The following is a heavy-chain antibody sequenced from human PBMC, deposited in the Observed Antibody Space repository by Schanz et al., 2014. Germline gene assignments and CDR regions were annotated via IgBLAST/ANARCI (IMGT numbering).Heavy chain of an antibody. CDR2: MIGSGSSV. D-gene: IGHD3-22*01. Sequence: EVQLLESGGGLVQPGGSLRLSCAASGFTFSIYGMSWVRQASGKGLEWVSRMIGSGSSVFYADSVKGRFTISRDNLKNTVYLQMNSLRAGDTAVYYCAKDGRLPYYGTGSDFDYWGQGTLVAVSS. CDR3: AKDGRLPYYGTGSDFDY. J-gene: IGHJ4*02. CDR1: GFTFSIYG. V-gene: IGHV3-23*01.